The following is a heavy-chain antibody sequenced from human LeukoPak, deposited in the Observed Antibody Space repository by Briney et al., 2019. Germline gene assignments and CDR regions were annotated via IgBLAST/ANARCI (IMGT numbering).Heavy chain of an antibody. J-gene: IGHJ1*01. V-gene: IGHV4-59*01. CDR1: GGSISSYY. D-gene: IGHD3-22*01. CDR3: ARAPLSSGYYYGARAEYFQH. Sequence: PSETLSLTCTVSGGSISSYYWSWIRQPPGKGLEWIGYIYYSGSTNYNPSLKSRFTISVDTSKNQFSLKLSSVTAADTAVYYCARAPLSSGYYYGARAEYFQHWGQGTLVTVSS. CDR2: IYYSGST.